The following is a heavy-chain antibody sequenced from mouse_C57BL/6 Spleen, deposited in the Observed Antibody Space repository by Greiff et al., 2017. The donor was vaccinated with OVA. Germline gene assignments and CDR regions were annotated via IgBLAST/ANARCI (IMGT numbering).Heavy chain of an antibody. CDR1: GFTFSDYG. D-gene: IGHD2-5*01. J-gene: IGHJ4*01. CDR3: ARPDYSNFYAMDY. Sequence: EVNVVESGGGLVKPGGSLKLSCAASGFTFSDYGMHWVRQAPEKGLEWVAYISSGSSTIYYADTVKGRFTISRDNAKNTLFLQMTSLRSEDTAMYYCARPDYSNFYAMDYWGQGTSVTVSS. CDR2: ISSGSSTI. V-gene: IGHV5-17*01.